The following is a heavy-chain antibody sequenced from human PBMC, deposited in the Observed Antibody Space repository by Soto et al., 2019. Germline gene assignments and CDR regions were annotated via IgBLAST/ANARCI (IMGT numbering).Heavy chain of an antibody. CDR3: ARHNYGSGSTYFDY. V-gene: IGHV4-30-2*01. Sequence: SETLSLTCAVSGGSISSGGYSWSWIRQPPGKGLEWIGYIYHSGSTYYNPSLKSRVTISVDRSKNQFPLKLNSMTAADTAVYYCARHNYGSGSTYFDYWGQGTLVTVSS. CDR1: GGSISSGGYS. J-gene: IGHJ4*02. CDR2: IYHSGST. D-gene: IGHD3-10*01.